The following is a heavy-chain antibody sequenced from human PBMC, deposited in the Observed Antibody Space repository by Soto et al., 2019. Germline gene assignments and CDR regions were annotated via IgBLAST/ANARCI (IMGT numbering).Heavy chain of an antibody. CDR3: AKTRSFRCSGGSCYYYFDY. Sequence: PGGSLRLSCAASGFTFSSYAMRWVRQAPGKGLEWVSAISGSGGSTYYADSVKGRFTISRDNSKNTLYLQMNSLRAEDTAVYHCAKTRSFRCSGGSCYYYFDYWGQGTLVTVSS. V-gene: IGHV3-23*01. CDR1: GFTFSSYA. D-gene: IGHD2-15*01. J-gene: IGHJ4*02. CDR2: ISGSGGST.